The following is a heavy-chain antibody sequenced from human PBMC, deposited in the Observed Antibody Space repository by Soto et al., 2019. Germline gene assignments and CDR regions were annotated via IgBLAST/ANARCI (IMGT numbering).Heavy chain of an antibody. CDR3: VRDGFESSYDFCSGYYSQAYGMYV. D-gene: IGHD3-3*01. Sequence: PGGSLRLSCAASGSTFSSYSMNWVRQAPGKGLEWVSYISSSSSTIYYADSVKGRFTISRDNAKNSLYLQMNSLRDEDTAVYYCVRDGFESSYDFCSGYYSQAYGMYVWGQGTTVTVSS. CDR2: ISSSSSTI. CDR1: GSTFSSYS. J-gene: IGHJ6*02. V-gene: IGHV3-48*02.